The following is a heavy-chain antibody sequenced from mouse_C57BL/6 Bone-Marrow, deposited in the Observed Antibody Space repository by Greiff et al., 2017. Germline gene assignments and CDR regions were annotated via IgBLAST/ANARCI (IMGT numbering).Heavy chain of an antibody. CDR1: GYTFTDYY. V-gene: IGHV1-26*01. D-gene: IGHD1-1*01. Sequence: EVQLQQSGPELVKPGASVKISCKASGYTFTDYYMNWVKQSHGKSLEWIGDINPNNGGTSYNQKFKGKATLTVDKSSSTAYMELRSLTSEDSAVYYCARVTTVVAYYFDDWGQGTTLTVSS. J-gene: IGHJ2*01. CDR2: INPNNGGT. CDR3: ARVTTVVAYYFDD.